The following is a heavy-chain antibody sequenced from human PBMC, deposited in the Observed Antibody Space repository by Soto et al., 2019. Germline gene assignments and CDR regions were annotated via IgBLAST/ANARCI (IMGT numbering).Heavy chain of an antibody. Sequence: EASVKVSCKASGYTFTSYYMHWVRQAPGQGHEWMGIINPSGGSTSYAQKFQGRVTMTRDTSTSTVYMELSSLRSEDTAVYYCASGCSGGSCYPYYFDYWGQGTLVTVSS. D-gene: IGHD2-15*01. J-gene: IGHJ4*02. CDR1: GYTFTSYY. CDR3: ASGCSGGSCYPYYFDY. V-gene: IGHV1-46*03. CDR2: INPSGGST.